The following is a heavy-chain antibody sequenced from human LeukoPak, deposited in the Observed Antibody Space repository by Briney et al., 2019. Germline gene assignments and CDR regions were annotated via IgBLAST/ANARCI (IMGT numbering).Heavy chain of an antibody. D-gene: IGHD2/OR15-2a*01. CDR1: GGTFSSYA. CDR2: IIPILGIA. J-gene: IGHJ6*02. CDR3: ARGRFITFDYYYYGMDV. Sequence: SVKVSCKASGGTFSSYAISWVRQAPGQGLEWMGRIIPILGIANYAQKFQGRVTITADKSTSTAYMELSSLRSEDTAAYYCARGRFITFDYYYYGMDVWGQGTTVTVSS. V-gene: IGHV1-69*04.